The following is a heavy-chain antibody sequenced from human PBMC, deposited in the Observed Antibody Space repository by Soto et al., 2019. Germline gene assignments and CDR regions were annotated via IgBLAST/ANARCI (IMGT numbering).Heavy chain of an antibody. D-gene: IGHD3-10*01. CDR2: INHSGST. J-gene: IGHJ4*02. Sequence: QVQLQQWGAGLLKPSETLSLTCAVYGGSFSGYYWSWIRQPPGKGLEWIGEINHSGSTNYNPSLKSRVTISVDTSKNQFSLKLSSVTAADTAVYYCARSNTRGVCPFDYWGQGTLVTVSS. CDR1: GGSFSGYY. V-gene: IGHV4-34*01. CDR3: ARSNTRGVCPFDY.